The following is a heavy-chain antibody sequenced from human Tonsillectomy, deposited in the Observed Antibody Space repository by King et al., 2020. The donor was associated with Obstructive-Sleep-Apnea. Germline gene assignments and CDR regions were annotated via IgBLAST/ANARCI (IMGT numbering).Heavy chain of an antibody. J-gene: IGHJ6*02. CDR1: GDSISSYY. D-gene: IGHD1-26*01. Sequence: QLQESGPGLVKPSETLSLTCTVSGDSISSYYWSWIRQPPGKGLEWIGYIYYSGSTKYNPSLKSRVTISVDTSKNQFSLKLSSVTAADTAVYYCARNTEHYYYYGMDVWGQETTVTVSS. V-gene: IGHV4-59*08. CDR3: ARNTEHYYYYGMDV. CDR2: IYYSGST.